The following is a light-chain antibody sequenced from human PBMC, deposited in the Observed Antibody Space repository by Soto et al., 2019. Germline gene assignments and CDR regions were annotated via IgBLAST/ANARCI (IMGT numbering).Light chain of an antibody. J-gene: IGLJ1*01. CDR1: SSDVGGYNY. Sequence: QSALTQPASVSGSPGQSITISCTGTSSDVGGYNYVSWYQQHPGKALKLMIYDVSNRPSGVPNRFSGSKSGNTASLTISGLQAEDEADYYCSSYTSSSTRVFGTGTKVTVL. CDR3: SSYTSSSTRV. V-gene: IGLV2-14*01. CDR2: DVS.